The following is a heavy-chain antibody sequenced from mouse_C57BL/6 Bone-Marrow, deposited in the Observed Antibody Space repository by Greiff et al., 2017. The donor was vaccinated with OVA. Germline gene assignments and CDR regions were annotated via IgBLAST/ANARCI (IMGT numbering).Heavy chain of an antibody. CDR1: GYTFTSYW. J-gene: IGHJ2*01. V-gene: IGHV1-52*01. CDR3: ARLGGSSYGY. Sequence: VQPQQPGAELVRPGSSVKLSCKASGYTFTSYWMHWVKQRPIQGLEWIGNIDPSDSETHYNQKFKDKATLTVDKSSSTAYMQLSSLTSEDSAVYYCARLGGSSYGYWGQGTTLTVSS. D-gene: IGHD1-1*01. CDR2: IDPSDSET.